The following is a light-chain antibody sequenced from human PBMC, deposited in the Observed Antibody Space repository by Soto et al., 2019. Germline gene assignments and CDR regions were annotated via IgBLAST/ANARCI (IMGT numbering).Light chain of an antibody. Sequence: DIQMTQSPSALSASVGHRVTITCRAGQGMSNYLACYQQKPGKVPKLLIYAASSLQSGVPSRFSGSGSGTDFTLTISSLQPEDVATYYCQKYNGAFWTFGQGAKVDIK. CDR2: AAS. CDR1: QGMSNY. V-gene: IGKV1-27*01. CDR3: QKYNGAFWT. J-gene: IGKJ1*01.